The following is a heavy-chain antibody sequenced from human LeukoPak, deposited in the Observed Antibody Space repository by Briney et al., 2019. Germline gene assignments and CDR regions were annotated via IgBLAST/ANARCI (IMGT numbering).Heavy chain of an antibody. CDR1: GGSISSGSYY. D-gene: IGHD1-26*01. CDR2: IYYSGST. Sequence: PSETLSLTCTVSGGSISSGSYYWTWIRQPPGKGLEWIGYIYYSGSTNYNPSLKSRVTISVDTSKNQFSLKLSSVTAADTAMYYCARVHYSGYYYYMDVWGKGTTVTVSS. V-gene: IGHV4-61*01. J-gene: IGHJ6*03. CDR3: ARVHYSGYYYYMDV.